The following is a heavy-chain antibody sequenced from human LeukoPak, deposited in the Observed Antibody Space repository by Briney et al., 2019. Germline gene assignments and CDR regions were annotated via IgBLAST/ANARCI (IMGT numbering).Heavy chain of an antibody. Sequence: PSETLPLTCTVSGYPISSGYFWGWIRQPPGKGLEYIGSIFHSGYTFYDPSLKSRLTLSVDTSKNQFSLRLSSVTAADTAVCYCARETEKQWQYWGQGTMVTVSS. CDR1: GYPISSGYF. CDR3: ARETEKQWQY. V-gene: IGHV4-38-2*02. CDR2: IFHSGYT. J-gene: IGHJ3*01. D-gene: IGHD6-19*01.